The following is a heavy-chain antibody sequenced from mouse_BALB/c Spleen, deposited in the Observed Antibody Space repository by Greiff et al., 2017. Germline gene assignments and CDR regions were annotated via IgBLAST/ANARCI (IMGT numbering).Heavy chain of an antibody. CDR1: GYSFTGYN. Sequence: EVQLQQSGPELGKPGASVKISCKASGYSFTGYNMYWVKQSHRKSLEWIGYIDPYNGGTSYNQKSKGKATLTVDKSSSTAYMHLNSLTSEDSAIYYCARRGFYGNYYYFDYWGQGTTLTVSS. CDR3: ARRGFYGNYYYFDY. V-gene: IGHV1S135*01. J-gene: IGHJ2*01. D-gene: IGHD2-1*01. CDR2: IDPYNGGT.